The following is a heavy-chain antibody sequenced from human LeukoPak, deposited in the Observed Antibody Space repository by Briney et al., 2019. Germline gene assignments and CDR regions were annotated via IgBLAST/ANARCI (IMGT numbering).Heavy chain of an antibody. V-gene: IGHV3-23*01. D-gene: IGHD1-26*01. Sequence: GGSLRLSCAASGFTFRSSAMSWVRQAPGKGLEWVSAVSGSGGSTYYADSVKGRFTISRDNYKNTLYLQMNSLRAEDTAVYYCAKDRSRWELLYDCAFDIWGQGTMVAVSS. CDR1: GFTFRSSA. J-gene: IGHJ3*02. CDR3: AKDRSRWELLYDCAFDI. CDR2: VSGSGGST.